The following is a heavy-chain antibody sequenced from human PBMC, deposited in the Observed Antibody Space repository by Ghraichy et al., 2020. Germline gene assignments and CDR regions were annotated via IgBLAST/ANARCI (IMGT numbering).Heavy chain of an antibody. CDR1: GYTFTSYD. D-gene: IGHD3-22*01. Sequence: ASVKVSCKASGYTFTSYDINWVRQATGQGLEWMGWMNPNSGNTGCAQKFQGRVTMTMITSKSTAYMELSSLRSEDTAMYYCARGHSDSSGYYLYYFDYWGQGTLVTVSS. CDR2: MNPNSGNT. J-gene: IGHJ4*02. CDR3: ARGHSDSSGYYLYYFDY. V-gene: IGHV1-8*01.